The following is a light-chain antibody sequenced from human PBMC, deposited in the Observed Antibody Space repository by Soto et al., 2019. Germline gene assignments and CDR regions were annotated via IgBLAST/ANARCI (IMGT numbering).Light chain of an antibody. Sequence: DIVMTQSPDSLAVSLGERATINCKSSQRVLDSSNNDNYLAWYQQVPGQPPKLLIYWASTRESVGPDRFSGSGSAPDSTLTTSSLQAEDVTVYYCQQYYTTPQTFGQGTKV. CDR3: QQYYTTPQT. CDR1: QRVLDSSNNDNY. J-gene: IGKJ1*01. CDR2: WAS. V-gene: IGKV4-1*01.